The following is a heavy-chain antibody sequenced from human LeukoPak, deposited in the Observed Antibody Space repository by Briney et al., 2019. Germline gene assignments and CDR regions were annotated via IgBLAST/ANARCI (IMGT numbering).Heavy chain of an antibody. D-gene: IGHD5-24*01. CDR2: IYYSGST. CDR1: GGSISSYY. Sequence: PSETLSFTCTVSGGSISSYYWSWIRQPPGKGLEWIGYIYYSGSTNYNPSLKSRVTISVDTSKNQFSLKLSSVTAADTAVYYCARDRVATIRGTYYYYMDVWGKGTTVTISS. V-gene: IGHV4-59*01. CDR3: ARDRVATIRGTYYYYMDV. J-gene: IGHJ6*03.